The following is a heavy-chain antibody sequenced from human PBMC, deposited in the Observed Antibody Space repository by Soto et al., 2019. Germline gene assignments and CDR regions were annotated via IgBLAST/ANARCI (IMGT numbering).Heavy chain of an antibody. J-gene: IGHJ6*02. Sequence: QVQLQQWGAGLLKPSETLSLTCAVYGESFSGYFWSWIRQPPGKGLEWIGEINHSGSTNYNPSLKSRVPTSVDTSKNQFSLKLNSVTAADTAVYYCARGFHYGSGDKGMDVWGQGTTVTVSS. CDR1: GESFSGYF. V-gene: IGHV4-34*01. D-gene: IGHD3-10*01. CDR3: ARGFHYGSGDKGMDV. CDR2: INHSGST.